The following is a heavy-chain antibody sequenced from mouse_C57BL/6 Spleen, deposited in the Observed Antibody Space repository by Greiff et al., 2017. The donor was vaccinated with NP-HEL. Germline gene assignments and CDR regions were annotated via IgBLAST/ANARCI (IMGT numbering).Heavy chain of an antibody. CDR3: TRDPYARGYFDV. V-gene: IGHV5-9-1*02. D-gene: IGHD6-5*01. CDR1: GFTFSSYA. Sequence: EVKLVESGEGLVKPGGSLKLSCAASGFTFSSYAMSWVRQTPEKRLEWVAYISSGGDYIYYADTVKGRFTISRDNARNTLYLQMSSLKSEDTAMYYCTRDPYARGYFDVWGTGTTVTVSS. J-gene: IGHJ1*03. CDR2: ISSGGDYI.